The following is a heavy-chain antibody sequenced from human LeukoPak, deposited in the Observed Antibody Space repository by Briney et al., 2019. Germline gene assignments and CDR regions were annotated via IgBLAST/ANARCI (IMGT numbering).Heavy chain of an antibody. Sequence: SETLSLTCTVSGYSISSGYYWGWIRQPPGKGLEWIGSIYHSGSTYYNPSLKSRVTISVDTSKNQFSLKLSSVTAADTAVYYCARISFQPRPYYYYYMDVWGKGTTVTASS. D-gene: IGHD2-2*01. V-gene: IGHV4-38-2*02. CDR1: GYSISSGYY. CDR2: IYHSGST. CDR3: ARISFQPRPYYYYYMDV. J-gene: IGHJ6*03.